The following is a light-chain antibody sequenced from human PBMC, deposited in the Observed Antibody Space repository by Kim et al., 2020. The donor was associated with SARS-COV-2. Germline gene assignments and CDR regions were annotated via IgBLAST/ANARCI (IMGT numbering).Light chain of an antibody. CDR1: QSVLYSSDNKNY. J-gene: IGKJ2*01. CDR2: WAS. V-gene: IGKV4-1*01. Sequence: DIVMTQSPDSLAVSLGERATINCKSSQSVLYSSDNKNYLAWYQQKPGQPPSLLIYWASTRESGVPDRFSGSGSGTDFTLTISSLHAEDVAVYYCQQFYSTPPTFGQGTKLEI. CDR3: QQFYSTPPT.